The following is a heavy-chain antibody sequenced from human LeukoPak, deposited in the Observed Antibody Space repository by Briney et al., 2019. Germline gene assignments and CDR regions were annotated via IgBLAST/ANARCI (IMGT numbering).Heavy chain of an antibody. Sequence: PGGSLRLSCAASGFTFSNFGMHWVRQAPGKGLEWVAFIRFDGSKKYYADSVKGRFTISRDNAKNSLSLQMDSLRAEDTAVYYCVRGSLASGVVVYYYYYLDVWGKGTTVTVSS. CDR2: IRFDGSKK. CDR1: GFTFSNFG. J-gene: IGHJ6*03. CDR3: VRGSLASGVVVYYYYYLDV. V-gene: IGHV3-30*02. D-gene: IGHD3-3*01.